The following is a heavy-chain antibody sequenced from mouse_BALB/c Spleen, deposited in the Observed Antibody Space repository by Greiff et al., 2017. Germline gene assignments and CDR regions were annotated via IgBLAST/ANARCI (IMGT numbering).Heavy chain of an antibody. Sequence: VQGVESGAELARPGASVKMSCKASGYTFTSYTMHWVKQRPGQGLEWIGYINPSSGYTNYNQKFKDKATLTADKSSSTAYMQLSSLTSEDSAVYYCARGGYDNAMDYWGQGTSVTVSS. V-gene: IGHV1-4*01. CDR3: ARGGYDNAMDY. CDR2: INPSSGYT. D-gene: IGHD2-2*01. J-gene: IGHJ4*01. CDR1: GYTFTSYT.